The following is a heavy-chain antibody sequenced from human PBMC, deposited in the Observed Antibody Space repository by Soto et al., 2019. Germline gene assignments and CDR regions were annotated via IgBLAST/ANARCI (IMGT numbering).Heavy chain of an antibody. CDR2: IKSKTDGGTT. D-gene: IGHD2-2*01. Sequence: GGSLRLSCAASGFTFSNAWMSWVRQAPGKGLEWVGRIKSKTDGGTTDYAAPVKGRFTISRDDSKNTLYLQMNSLKTEDTAVYYCTTTYCSSTSCYPPDAFDIWGQGTMVTVSS. V-gene: IGHV3-15*01. CDR1: GFTFSNAW. CDR3: TTTYCSSTSCYPPDAFDI. J-gene: IGHJ3*02.